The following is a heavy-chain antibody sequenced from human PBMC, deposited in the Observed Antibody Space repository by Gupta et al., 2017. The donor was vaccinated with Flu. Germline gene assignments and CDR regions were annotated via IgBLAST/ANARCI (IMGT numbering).Heavy chain of an antibody. CDR2: IWYNGRNK. D-gene: IGHD4-17*01. V-gene: IGHV3-33*01. J-gene: IGHJ4*02. CDR3: ARDDNDYGDYAGFFDY. Sequence: APGKGLGWVAVIWYNGRNKNYADAVKGRFTISRDSSRTTVYLQMDSLRAGDTAVYYCARDDNDYGDYAGFFDYWGQGTLVTVSS.